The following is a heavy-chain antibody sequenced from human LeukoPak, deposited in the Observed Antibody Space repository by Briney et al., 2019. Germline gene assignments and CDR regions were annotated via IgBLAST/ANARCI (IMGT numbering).Heavy chain of an antibody. CDR2: IYPGDSDT. D-gene: IGHD5-18*01. Sequence: GESLKISCKGSGYSFTSYWIGWVRQMPGKGLEWMGIIYPGDSDTRYSPSSQGQVTISADKSTYTAYLHWSSLEASDTAIYYCARRRGYTFGGEFDYWGQGTLVTVSS. V-gene: IGHV5-51*01. CDR3: ARRRGYTFGGEFDY. CDR1: GYSFTSYW. J-gene: IGHJ4*02.